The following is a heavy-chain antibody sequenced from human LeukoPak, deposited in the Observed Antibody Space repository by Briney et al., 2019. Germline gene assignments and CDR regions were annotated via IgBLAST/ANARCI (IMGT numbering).Heavy chain of an antibody. Sequence: SVKVSCKASGGTFSSYAISWVRQAPGQGLEWMGRIIPIFGTANYAQKFQGRATITTDESTSTAYMELSSLRSEDTAVYYCASSSYYDFWSASYFDYWGQGTLVTVSS. J-gene: IGHJ4*02. CDR1: GGTFSSYA. CDR2: IIPIFGTA. V-gene: IGHV1-69*05. CDR3: ASSSYYDFWSASYFDY. D-gene: IGHD3-3*01.